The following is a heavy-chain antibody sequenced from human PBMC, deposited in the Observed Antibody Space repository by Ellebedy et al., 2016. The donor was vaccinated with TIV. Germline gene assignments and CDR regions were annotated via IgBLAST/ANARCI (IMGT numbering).Heavy chain of an antibody. J-gene: IGHJ5*02. CDR2: INYSGGT. Sequence: SETLSLTCTVSGGSISSYYWNWIRQPPGKGLEWVGYINYSGGTNYNPSLKSRVTISVDTSKNQFSLKLSSVTATDTAVYYCARQSSLYYGSGSPIVDWFDPWGQGSLVTVSS. CDR3: ARQSSLYYGSGSPIVDWFDP. D-gene: IGHD3-10*01. V-gene: IGHV4-59*08. CDR1: GGSISSYY.